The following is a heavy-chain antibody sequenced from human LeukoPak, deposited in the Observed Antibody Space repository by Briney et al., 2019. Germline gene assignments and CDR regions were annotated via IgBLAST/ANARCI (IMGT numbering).Heavy chain of an antibody. D-gene: IGHD3-10*01. CDR2: IYYSGST. Sequence: PSETLSLTCTVSGGSISGGDYHWGWIRRPPGQGLEWIGYIYYSGSTYYNPSLKSLLTISVDTSKNQFSLRLSSVTAADTAVYYCARQARGFDFWGQGTLVTVSS. CDR1: GGSISGGDYH. CDR3: ARQARGFDF. J-gene: IGHJ4*02. V-gene: IGHV4-30-4*01.